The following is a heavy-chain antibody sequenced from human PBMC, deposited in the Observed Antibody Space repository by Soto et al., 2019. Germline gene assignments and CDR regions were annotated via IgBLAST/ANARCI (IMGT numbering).Heavy chain of an antibody. D-gene: IGHD6-19*01. Sequence: ASVKVSCKASGYTFTSYGISWVRQAPGQGLEWMGWISAYNGNTNYAQKLQGRVTMTTDTSTSTAYMELRSLRSEDTAVYYCARTENPGIAVAGPGYWGQGTLVTVSS. J-gene: IGHJ4*02. CDR3: ARTENPGIAVAGPGY. CDR2: ISAYNGNT. CDR1: GYTFTSYG. V-gene: IGHV1-18*01.